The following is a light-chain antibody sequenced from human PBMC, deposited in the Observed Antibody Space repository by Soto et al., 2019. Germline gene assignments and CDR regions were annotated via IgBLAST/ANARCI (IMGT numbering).Light chain of an antibody. CDR1: QGISNY. CDR2: AAS. J-gene: IGKJ3*01. CDR3: QKYNSAPRT. Sequence: DIQMTQSPSSLSASVGDRVNITCRASQGISNYLAWYQQKPGKVPKLLIYAASTLQSGVPSRFSGSGSGTDFTLTISSLQPEDVATYYCQKYNSAPRTFGPGTKVDIK. V-gene: IGKV1-27*01.